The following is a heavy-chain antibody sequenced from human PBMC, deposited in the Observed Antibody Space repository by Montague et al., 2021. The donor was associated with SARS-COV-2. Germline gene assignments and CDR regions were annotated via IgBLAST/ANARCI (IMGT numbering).Heavy chain of an antibody. Sequence: SLRLSCSASGFTFGDYAMHWVRQAPGKGLEWVSGISWNSGSIGYXDSVKGRFTISRDNAKNSLYLQMNSLRAEDTALYYCAKDMGSRVYYYSSGFEATGGYGMDVWGQGTTVTVSS. D-gene: IGHD3-22*01. CDR1: GFTFGDYA. V-gene: IGHV3-9*01. CDR2: ISWNSGSI. J-gene: IGHJ6*02. CDR3: AKDMGSRVYYYSSGFEATGGYGMDV.